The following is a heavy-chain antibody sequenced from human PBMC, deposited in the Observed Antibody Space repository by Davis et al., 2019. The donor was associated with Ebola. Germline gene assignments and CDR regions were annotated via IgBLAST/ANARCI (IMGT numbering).Heavy chain of an antibody. CDR1: GFTFSSYA. CDR2: ISGSGGST. V-gene: IGHV3-23*01. D-gene: IGHD3-9*01. CDR3: ARGALTTVTKYYDILTGYYKTNDAFDI. J-gene: IGHJ3*02. Sequence: GGSLRLSCAASGFTFSSYAMSWVRQAPGKGLEWVSAISGSGGSTYYADSVKGRFTISRDNSKNTLYLQMNSLRAEDTAVYYCARGALTTVTKYYDILTGYYKTNDAFDIWGQGTMVTVSS.